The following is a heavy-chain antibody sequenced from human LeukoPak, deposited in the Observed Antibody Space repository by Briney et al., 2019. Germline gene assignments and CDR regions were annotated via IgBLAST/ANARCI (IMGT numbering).Heavy chain of an antibody. D-gene: IGHD6-19*01. Sequence: GASVKVSCKASGYTFINNWMHWVRQAPGQGLEWVGLINPTGSGTLYAQKFQGRVTMTRDMSTSTDYMELSSLRFEDTAVYYCARYGSGWYAGYYFDYWGQGTLVTVSS. V-gene: IGHV1-46*01. CDR2: INPTGSGT. CDR3: ARYGSGWYAGYYFDY. J-gene: IGHJ4*02. CDR1: GYTFINNW.